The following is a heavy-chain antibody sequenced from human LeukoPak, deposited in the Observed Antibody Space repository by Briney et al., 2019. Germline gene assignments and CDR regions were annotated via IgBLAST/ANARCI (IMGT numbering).Heavy chain of an antibody. CDR2: ISSSSSYI. V-gene: IGHV3-21*01. CDR1: GITISSHW. J-gene: IGHJ6*03. Sequence: GGSLRLSCAASGITISSHWMNWVRQAPGKGLEWVSSISSSSSYIYYADSVKGRFTISRDNAKNSLYLQMNSLRAEDTAVYYCAKGSSSWTRDYYYYMDVWGKGTTVTISS. CDR3: AKGSSSWTRDYYYYMDV. D-gene: IGHD6-13*01.